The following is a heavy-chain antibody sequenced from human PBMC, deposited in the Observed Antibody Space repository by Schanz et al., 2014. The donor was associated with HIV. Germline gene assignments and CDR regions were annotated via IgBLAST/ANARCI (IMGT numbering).Heavy chain of an antibody. J-gene: IGHJ6*02. CDR3: ARDVSHDSSGHYSDYYYGMDV. CDR1: GFTFSTYG. D-gene: IGHD3-22*01. Sequence: QVQLVESGGGVVQPGRSPRLSCAASGFTFSTYGMHWVRQAPGKGLEWAAVISYDGSYKYYADSVKGRFTISRDNSKNTLYLQMNSLRAEDTAVYYCARDVSHDSSGHYSDYYYGMDVWGQGTTVTVSS. CDR2: ISYDGSYK. V-gene: IGHV3-30*03.